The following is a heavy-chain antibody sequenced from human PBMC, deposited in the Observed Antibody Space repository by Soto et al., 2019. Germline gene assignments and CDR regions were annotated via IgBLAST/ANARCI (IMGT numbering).Heavy chain of an antibody. D-gene: IGHD2-8*01. V-gene: IGHV3-73*02. CDR1: GFTFSGST. Sequence: EVQLVQSGGGLAQPGGSLKLSCAAAGFTFSGSTVQWVRQASGEGLQWVGRIRSKANDYATTDIASVKCRFTISRDDSRNTAYLQISDLKTEATAVYYCTGGSCTRGTCCPGYFPHWGQGALVTVSS. CDR2: IRSKANDYAT. J-gene: IGHJ1*01. CDR3: TGGSCTRGTCCPGYFPH.